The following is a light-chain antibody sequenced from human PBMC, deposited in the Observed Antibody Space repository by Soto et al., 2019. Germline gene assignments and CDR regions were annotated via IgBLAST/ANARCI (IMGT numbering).Light chain of an antibody. CDR1: SSNIGAGYD. CDR2: GNS. CDR3: QSYDSSLSGYVV. Sequence: QSVLTQPPSVSGAPGQRVTISCTGSSSNIGAGYDVHGYQQLPGTAPKLLIYGNSNRPSGVPDRFSGYKSGTSASLAITGLQAEDEADYYCQSYDSSLSGYVVFGGGTKLTVL. V-gene: IGLV1-40*01. J-gene: IGLJ2*01.